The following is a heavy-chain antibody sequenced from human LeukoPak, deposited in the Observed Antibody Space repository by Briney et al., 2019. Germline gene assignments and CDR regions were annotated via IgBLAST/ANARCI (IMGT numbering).Heavy chain of an antibody. Sequence: SETLSLTCTVSGGSISSYYWSWIRQPAGKGLEWIGRIYTSGSTNYNPSLKSRVTTSVDTSKNQFSLKLSSVTAADTAVYYCARTENYIPEDCFDPWGQGTLVTVSS. CDR1: GGSISSYY. D-gene: IGHD5-24*01. V-gene: IGHV4-4*07. J-gene: IGHJ5*02. CDR3: ARTENYIPEDCFDP. CDR2: IYTSGST.